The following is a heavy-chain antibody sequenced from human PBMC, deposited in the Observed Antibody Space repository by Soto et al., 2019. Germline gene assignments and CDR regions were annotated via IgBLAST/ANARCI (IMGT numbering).Heavy chain of an antibody. CDR3: ARERDGDYVFDY. CDR2: INAGNGNT. J-gene: IGHJ4*02. D-gene: IGHD4-17*01. Sequence: QVQLVQSGAEVKKPGASVKVSCKASGYTFTSYAMHWVRQAPGQRLEWMGWINAGNGNTKYSQKFQGRVTITRDTSASTAYMELSSLRSEDTAVYYCARERDGDYVFDYWGQGTLVTVSS. CDR1: GYTFTSYA. V-gene: IGHV1-3*01.